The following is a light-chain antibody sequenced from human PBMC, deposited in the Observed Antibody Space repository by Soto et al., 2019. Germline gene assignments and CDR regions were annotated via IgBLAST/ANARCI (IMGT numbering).Light chain of an antibody. J-gene: IGKJ1*01. CDR2: GAS. Sequence: EIVLTQSPATLSVSPGXRVILSCRASQSVDISLAWYQQKPGQAPRLLIYGASTRATDMPGTFSGRGSGTEFTLTIPSLRPEDFGVYYCQQHRSWPRTVGQETKVDI. CDR3: QQHRSWPRT. V-gene: IGKV3-15*01. CDR1: QSVDIS.